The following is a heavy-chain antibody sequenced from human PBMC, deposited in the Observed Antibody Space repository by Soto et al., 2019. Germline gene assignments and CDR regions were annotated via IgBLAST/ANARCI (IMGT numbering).Heavy chain of an antibody. V-gene: IGHV3-23*01. CDR2: ISGSGIST. CDR3: AKEPVGPDWYFDL. CDR1: GFTFRSYA. Sequence: DVQLLESGGGLVQPGGSLRLSCAASGFTFRSYAMSWVRQAPGKGLEWVSGISGSGISTHYADSGKGRFTVSRDNSKNTLYLQMNSLRAEDTAVYNCAKEPVGPDWYFDLWGRGTLVTVSS. J-gene: IGHJ2*01.